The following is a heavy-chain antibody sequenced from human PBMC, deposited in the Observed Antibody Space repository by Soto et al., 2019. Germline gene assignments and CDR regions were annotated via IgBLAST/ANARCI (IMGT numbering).Heavy chain of an antibody. D-gene: IGHD6-19*01. J-gene: IGHJ4*02. Sequence: VQLVESGGGVVQPGMSLRLSCVASGFTFSDYGMHWVRQAPGKGLEWVAVISYNGGNIYYGDSVKGRFTISRDNSKNTLYLQMNSLRAEDTAVYYCAKVVPGIVAVACPCDSWGQGTLVTVSS. CDR3: AKVVPGIVAVACPCDS. CDR1: GFTFSDYG. CDR2: ISYNGGNI. V-gene: IGHV3-30*18.